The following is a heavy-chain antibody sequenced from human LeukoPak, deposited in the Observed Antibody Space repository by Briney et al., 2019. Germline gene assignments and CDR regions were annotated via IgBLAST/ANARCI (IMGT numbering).Heavy chain of an antibody. CDR3: ARTRATVVTPKFDY. J-gene: IGHJ4*02. Sequence: ASVKVSRKASGYTFTGYYMHWVRQAPGQGLEWMGWINPNSGGTNYAQKFQGRVTMTRDTSISTAYMELSRLRSDDTAVYYCARTRATVVTPKFDYWGQGTLVTVSS. V-gene: IGHV1-2*02. CDR1: GYTFTGYY. D-gene: IGHD4-23*01. CDR2: INPNSGGT.